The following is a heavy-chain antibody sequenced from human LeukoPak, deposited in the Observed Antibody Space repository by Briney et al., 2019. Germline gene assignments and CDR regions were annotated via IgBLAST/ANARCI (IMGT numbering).Heavy chain of an antibody. V-gene: IGHV1-2*04. CDR2: INPNSGGT. Sequence: ASVNVSCKASGYTFTGYYMHWVRQAPGQGLEWMGWINPNSGGTNYAQKFQGWVTMTRDTSISTAYMELSRLRSDDTAVYYCARELGGYSSSWYFGHDAFDIWGQGTMVTVSS. D-gene: IGHD6-13*01. CDR3: ARELGGYSSSWYFGHDAFDI. J-gene: IGHJ3*02. CDR1: GYTFTGYY.